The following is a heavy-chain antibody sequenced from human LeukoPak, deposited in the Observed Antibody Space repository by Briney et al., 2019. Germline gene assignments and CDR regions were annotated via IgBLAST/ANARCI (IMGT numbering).Heavy chain of an antibody. CDR2: NIPLIGTA. CDR3: ARGPGRYYDYVWGSYRYAPHDAFDI. D-gene: IGHD3-16*02. Sequence: SVKVSCKASGGTFSSYAISWVRQAPGQGLEWMGGNIPLIGTANYAQKFQGRVTITADESTSTGYMELSSLRSEDTAVYYCARGPGRYYDYVWGSYRYAPHDAFDIWGQGTMVTVSS. V-gene: IGHV1-69*13. J-gene: IGHJ3*02. CDR1: GGTFSSYA.